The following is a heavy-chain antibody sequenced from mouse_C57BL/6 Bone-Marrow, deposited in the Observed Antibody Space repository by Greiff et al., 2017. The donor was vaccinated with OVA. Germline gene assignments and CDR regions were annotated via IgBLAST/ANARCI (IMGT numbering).Heavy chain of an antibody. Sequence: QVQLQQSDAELVKPGASVKISCKVSGYTFTDHTIHWMKQRPEQGLEWIGYIYPRDGSTKYNEKFKGKATLTADKSSSTAYMQLNSLTSEDSAVYVCAREPYYYGSSFAMDYWGQGTSVTVAS. CDR3: AREPYYYGSSFAMDY. CDR2: IYPRDGST. J-gene: IGHJ4*01. CDR1: GYTFTDHT. V-gene: IGHV1-78*01. D-gene: IGHD1-1*01.